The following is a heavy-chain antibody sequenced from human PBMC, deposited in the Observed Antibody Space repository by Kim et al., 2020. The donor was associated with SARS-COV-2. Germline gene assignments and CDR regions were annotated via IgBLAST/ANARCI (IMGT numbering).Heavy chain of an antibody. CDR2: IYSGGST. V-gene: IGHV3-53*01. CDR1: VVTVSSNY. Sequence: LSLTCAASVVTVSSNYMSWVRQAPGKGLECVSVIYSGGSTYYADSVKGRFTISRDNSKNTLFLQMNSLRAEDTAVYYCARDLDYYGMDVWGQGTTVT. J-gene: IGHJ6*02. CDR3: ARDLDYYGMDV.